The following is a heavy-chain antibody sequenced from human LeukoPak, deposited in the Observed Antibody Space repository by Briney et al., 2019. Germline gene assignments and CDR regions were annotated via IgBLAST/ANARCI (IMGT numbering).Heavy chain of an antibody. J-gene: IGHJ4*02. V-gene: IGHV3-23*01. CDR2: ISGSGGST. D-gene: IGHD2-15*01. Sequence: GGTLRLSCAASGFTFSSYAMSWVRQTPGKGLKWVSRISGSGGSTYYADSVKGRFTISRDNSKNTLYLQMNSLRAEDTAVYYCARYCSGGSCYSGVDYWGQGTLVTVSS. CDR3: ARYCSGGSCYSGVDY. CDR1: GFTFSSYA.